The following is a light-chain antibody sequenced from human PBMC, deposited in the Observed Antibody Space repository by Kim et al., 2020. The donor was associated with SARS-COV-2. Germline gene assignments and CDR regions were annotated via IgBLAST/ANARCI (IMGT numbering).Light chain of an antibody. V-gene: IGKV3-15*01. J-gene: IGKJ1*01. CDR1: QSVGSN. CDR2: GTS. CDR3: QQYDDWPPWT. Sequence: SPGERATLSCRASQSVGSNVAWYQQKPGQAPRLLIYGTSTRATGIPARFSGSGSGTEFTRTISSMQSEDLAVYHCQQYDDWPPWTFGQGTKVDIK.